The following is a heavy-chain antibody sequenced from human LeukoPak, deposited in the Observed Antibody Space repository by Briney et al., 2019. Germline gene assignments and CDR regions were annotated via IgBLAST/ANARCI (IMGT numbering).Heavy chain of an antibody. V-gene: IGHV3-23*01. CDR2: ISGSGGST. Sequence: PGGSLRLSCAASGFTFSSAMTWVRQAPGKGLEWVSAISGSGGSTYYADSVKGRFAISRDNSKNTLYLQMNSLRAEDTAVYYCAKDPRPPAGDFCDYWGQGTLVTVSS. CDR3: AKDPRPPAGDFCDY. J-gene: IGHJ4*02. D-gene: IGHD3-3*01. CDR1: GFTFSSA.